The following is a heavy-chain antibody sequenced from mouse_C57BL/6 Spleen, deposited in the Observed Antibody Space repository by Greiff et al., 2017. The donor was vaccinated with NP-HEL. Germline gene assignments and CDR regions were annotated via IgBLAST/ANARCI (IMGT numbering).Heavy chain of an antibody. D-gene: IGHD2-5*01. CDR2: IDPSDSYT. J-gene: IGHJ2*01. CDR1: GYTFTSYW. Sequence: QVQLQQPGAELVRPGTSVKLSCKASGYTFTSYWMHWVKQRPGQGLEWIGVIDPSDSYTNYNQKFKGKATLTVDQSSSTSYMQLSSLTSEDSAVYYCARRDSNYGGYFDYWGQGTTLTVSS. CDR3: ARRDSNYGGYFDY. V-gene: IGHV1-59*01.